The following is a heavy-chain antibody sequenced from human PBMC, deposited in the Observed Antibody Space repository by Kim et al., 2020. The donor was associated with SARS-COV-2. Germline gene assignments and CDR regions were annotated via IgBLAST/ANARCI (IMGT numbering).Heavy chain of an antibody. J-gene: IGHJ3*02. CDR1: GYSFTSYW. V-gene: IGHV5-51*01. Sequence: GESLKISCKGSGYSFTSYWIGWVRQMPGKGLEWMGIIYPGDSDTRYSPSFQGQVTISADKSISTAYLQWSSLKASDTAMYYCARSGLGYCSGGSCFDAFDIWGQGTMVTVSS. CDR2: IYPGDSDT. D-gene: IGHD2-15*01. CDR3: ARSGLGYCSGGSCFDAFDI.